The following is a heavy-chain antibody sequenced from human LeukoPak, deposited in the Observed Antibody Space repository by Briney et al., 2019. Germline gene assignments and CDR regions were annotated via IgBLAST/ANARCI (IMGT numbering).Heavy chain of an antibody. V-gene: IGHV3-21*01. CDR3: ARDFITLFGVVQNLFDY. Sequence: GGALRLSCAASGFTFSSYRMNWVRQAPGKGLEWVSAICSSSSYIYYADSVKGRFTISRDNAKNSLYLQMNSLRAEDKAVDYCARDFITLFGVVQNLFDYWGQGTLVTVSS. CDR1: GFTFSSYR. CDR2: ICSSSSYI. J-gene: IGHJ4*02. D-gene: IGHD3-3*01.